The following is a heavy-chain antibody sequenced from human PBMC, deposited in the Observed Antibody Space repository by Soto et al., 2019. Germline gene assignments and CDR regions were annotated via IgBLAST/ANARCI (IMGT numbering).Heavy chain of an antibody. V-gene: IGHV3-49*04. CDR1: GFTFADYA. D-gene: IGHD3-10*01. CDR2: IRAKASGGTT. Sequence: PGGSLRLSCAASGFTFADYAMSWVRQAPGRGLEWVGFIRAKASGGTTEYAASVKGRFTISRDDSKSIAYLQMNSLKTEDTAVYHCTRDQPITPWGQGTMVTVS. J-gene: IGHJ3*01. CDR3: TRDQPITP.